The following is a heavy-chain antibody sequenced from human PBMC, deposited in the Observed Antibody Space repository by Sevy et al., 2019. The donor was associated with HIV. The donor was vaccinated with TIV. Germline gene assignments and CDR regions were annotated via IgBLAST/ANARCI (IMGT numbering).Heavy chain of an antibody. V-gene: IGHV3-30-3*01. J-gene: IGHJ4*02. CDR2: ISYDGSNN. D-gene: IGHD6-13*01. CDR1: GFTFSNYA. CDR3: ARGLYLGYSSSWYYFDS. Sequence: GGSLRLSRAASGFTFSNYAMHWVRQSPGKGLEWVAVISYDGSNNNYADSVKGRFTISRDDSKNTLYLQMISLRPEDTAAYYCARGLYLGYSSSWYYFDSWGQGIRVTVSS.